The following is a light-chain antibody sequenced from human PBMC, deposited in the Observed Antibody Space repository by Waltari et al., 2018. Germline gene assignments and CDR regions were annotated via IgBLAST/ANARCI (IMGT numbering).Light chain of an antibody. CDR3: ATWDTTLSKV. CDR2: DNN. CDR1: SPNIGNNY. Sequence: QSVLTQPPSVSAAPGQKVTISCSGTSPNIGNNYVSWYQQFPGTAPKLLIYDNNKRPSGIPDRFSGSKSGTSATLVITGLQTGDEAAYYCATWDTTLSKVFGGGTKLTVL. J-gene: IGLJ2*01. V-gene: IGLV1-51*01.